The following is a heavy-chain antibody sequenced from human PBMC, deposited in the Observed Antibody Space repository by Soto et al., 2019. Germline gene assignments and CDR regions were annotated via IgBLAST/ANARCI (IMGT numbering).Heavy chain of an antibody. Sequence: PSETLSLTCTVSGGSISSYYWSWIRQPPGKGLEWIGYIYYGGSTNYNPSLKSRVTISVDTSKNQYSLKLNSVTAADTAVYYCARHNVDYYDSSAYFPFDYWGQGTLVTVSS. V-gene: IGHV4-59*08. CDR3: ARHNVDYYDSSAYFPFDY. J-gene: IGHJ4*02. CDR1: GGSISSYY. CDR2: IYYGGST. D-gene: IGHD3-22*01.